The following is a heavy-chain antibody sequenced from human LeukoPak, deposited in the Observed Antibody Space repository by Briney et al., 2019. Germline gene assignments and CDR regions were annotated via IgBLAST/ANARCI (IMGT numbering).Heavy chain of an antibody. D-gene: IGHD3-10*01. J-gene: IGHJ4*02. Sequence: EASVKVSCKASGYTFTGYYMHWVRQAPGQGLEWMGWINPNSGGTNYAQKFQGRVTMTRDTSISTAYMELSRLRSDDTAVYYCARDRVVRGVRPDYWGQGTLVTVSS. CDR2: INPNSGGT. CDR1: GYTFTGYY. V-gene: IGHV1-2*02. CDR3: ARDRVVRGVRPDY.